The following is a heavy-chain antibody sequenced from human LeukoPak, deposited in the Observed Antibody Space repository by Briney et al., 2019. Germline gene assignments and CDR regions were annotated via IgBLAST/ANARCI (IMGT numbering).Heavy chain of an antibody. D-gene: IGHD3-10*01. V-gene: IGHV1-58*02. CDR3: AGVPITIDYGSEDEYYYMDV. CDR1: GFTFTSSA. CDR2: IVVGSGNT. Sequence: SVKVSCKASGFTFTSSAMQWVRQARGQRLEWIGWIVVGSGNTNYAQKFQETVTLTREMSTSTAYIELSRLRYEDTAVYYCAGVPITIDYGSEDEYYYMDVWGKGTTVTVSS. J-gene: IGHJ6*03.